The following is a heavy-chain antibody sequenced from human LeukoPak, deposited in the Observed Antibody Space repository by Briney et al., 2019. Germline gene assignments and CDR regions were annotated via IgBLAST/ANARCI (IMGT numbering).Heavy chain of an antibody. CDR1: GYTFTTYD. J-gene: IGHJ3*01. V-gene: IGHV1-8*03. CDR3: ARDYIRRGTIFGTREDAFDV. Sequence: ASVKVSRKASGYTFTTYDINWVRQATGQGLEWMGSMNPNNGNTDYAQKFQGRVTITRDTSISTAYMELSSLRSEDTAVYYCARDYIRRGTIFGTREDAFDVWGQGTMVTVSS. CDR2: MNPNNGNT. D-gene: IGHD3-3*01.